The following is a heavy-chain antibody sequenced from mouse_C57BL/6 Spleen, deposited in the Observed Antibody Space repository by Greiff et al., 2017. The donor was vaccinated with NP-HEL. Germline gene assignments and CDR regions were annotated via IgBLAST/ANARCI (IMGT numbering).Heavy chain of an antibody. Sequence: EVQLQQSGPELVKPGASVKMSCKASGYTFTDYNMHWVKQSHGKSLEWIGYINPNNGGTSYNQKFKGKATLTVNKSSSTAYMELRSLTSEDSAVYYCARGYYGSSLYWYCDVWGTGTTVTVSS. CDR1: GYTFTDYN. CDR3: ARGYYGSSLYWYCDV. V-gene: IGHV1-22*01. D-gene: IGHD1-1*01. CDR2: INPNNGGT. J-gene: IGHJ1*03.